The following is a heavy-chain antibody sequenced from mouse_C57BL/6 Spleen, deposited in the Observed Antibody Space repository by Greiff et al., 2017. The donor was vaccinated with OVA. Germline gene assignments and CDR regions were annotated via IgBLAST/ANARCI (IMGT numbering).Heavy chain of an antibody. CDR3: ARAGIAMDY. CDR2: IDPSDSET. CDR1: GYTFTSYW. V-gene: IGHV1-52*01. Sequence: QVQLLQPGAELVRPGSSVKLSCKASGYTFTSYWMHWVKQRPIQGLEWIGNIDPSDSETHYNQKFKDKATLTVDKSSSTAYMQLSSLTSEDSAVYYCARAGIAMDYWGQGTSVTVSS. J-gene: IGHJ4*01.